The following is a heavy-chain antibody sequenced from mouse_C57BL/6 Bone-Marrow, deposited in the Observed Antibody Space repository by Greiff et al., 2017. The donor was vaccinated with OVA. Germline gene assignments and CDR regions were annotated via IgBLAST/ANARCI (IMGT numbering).Heavy chain of an antibody. CDR1: GYTFTDYY. V-gene: IGHV1-26*01. Sequence: VQLQQSGPELVKPGASVKISCKASGYTFTDYYMNWVKQSHGKSLEWIGDINPNNGGTSYNQKFKGKATLTVDKSSSTAYMELRSLTSEDSAVYYCARRKLTPYWYFDVWGTGTTVTVSS. D-gene: IGHD6-1*01. CDR2: INPNNGGT. CDR3: ARRKLTPYWYFDV. J-gene: IGHJ1*03.